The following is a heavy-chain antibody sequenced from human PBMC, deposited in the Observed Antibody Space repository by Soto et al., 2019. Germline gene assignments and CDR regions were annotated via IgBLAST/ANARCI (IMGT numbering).Heavy chain of an antibody. D-gene: IGHD3-3*01. J-gene: IGHJ6*03. CDR3: ARDHSRPRFLEWFPYYMDV. CDR1: GFTFSSYA. V-gene: IGHV3-64*01. Sequence: GGSLRLSCAASGFTFSSYAMHWVRQAPGKGLEYVSAISSNGGSTYHANSVKGRFTISRDNSKNTLYLQMGSLRAEDMAVYYCARDHSRPRFLEWFPYYMDVWGKGTTVTVSS. CDR2: ISSNGGST.